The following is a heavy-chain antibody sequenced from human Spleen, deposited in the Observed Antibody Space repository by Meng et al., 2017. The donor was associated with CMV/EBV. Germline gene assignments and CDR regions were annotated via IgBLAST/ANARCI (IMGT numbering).Heavy chain of an antibody. CDR3: AGGCVRSEPDIQYCTNPMSWFDP. CDR2: ISGYNGNT. Sequence: YGISWVRQAPGQGLEWMGWISGYNGNTNFAQKLQGRVTMTTDTSTNTAYMELRSLRSDDTAVYYCAGGCVRSEPDIQYCTNPMSWFDPWGQGTLVTVSS. J-gene: IGHJ5*02. CDR1: YG. V-gene: IGHV1-18*01. D-gene: IGHD2-8*01.